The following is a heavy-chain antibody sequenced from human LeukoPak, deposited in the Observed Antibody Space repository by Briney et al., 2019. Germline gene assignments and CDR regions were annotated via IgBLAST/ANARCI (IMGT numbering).Heavy chain of an antibody. CDR2: MNPNSGNT. Sequence: ASVKVSCKASEYTFTGYYMHWVRQVPGQGLEWMGWMNPNSGNTGYAQKFQGRVTMTRNTSISTAYMELSSLRSEDTAVYYCARRGPDHYYYDSSGYYYSDVNWFDPWGQGTLVTVSS. D-gene: IGHD3-22*01. CDR1: EYTFTGYY. CDR3: ARRGPDHYYYDSSGYYYSDVNWFDP. V-gene: IGHV1-8*02. J-gene: IGHJ5*02.